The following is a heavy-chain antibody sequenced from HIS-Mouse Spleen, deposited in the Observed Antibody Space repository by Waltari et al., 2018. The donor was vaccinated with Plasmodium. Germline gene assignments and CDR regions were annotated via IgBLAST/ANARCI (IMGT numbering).Heavy chain of an antibody. CDR3: AKVAQGTRDAFDI. J-gene: IGHJ3*02. Sequence: QVQLVESGGGVVKPGRSLGLSCAGSGFTFRRSGMHWFRTAPGKGLEWVAVIWYDGSNKYYADSVKGRFTISRDNSKNTLYLQMNSLRAEDTAVYYCAKVAQGTRDAFDIWGQGTMVTVSS. CDR1: GFTFRRSG. CDR2: IWYDGSNK. D-gene: IGHD2-8*01. V-gene: IGHV3-33*06.